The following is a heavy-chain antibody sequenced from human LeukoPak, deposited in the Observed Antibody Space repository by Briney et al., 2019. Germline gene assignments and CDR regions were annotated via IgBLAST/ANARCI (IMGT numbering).Heavy chain of an antibody. D-gene: IGHD2-2*01. J-gene: IGHJ4*02. CDR2: IDPSSTYI. CDR1: GFTFRSYS. V-gene: IGHV3-21*01. Sequence: PGGSLRSSCAASGFTFRSYSMNWVRQAPGKGLEWVSAIDPSSTYIYYADSVKGRFTISRDNAENSLYLQMNSLRVEDTAVYYCARAPTVLVGYCSSSSCQADYWGQGTLVTVSS. CDR3: ARAPTVLVGYCSSSSCQADY.